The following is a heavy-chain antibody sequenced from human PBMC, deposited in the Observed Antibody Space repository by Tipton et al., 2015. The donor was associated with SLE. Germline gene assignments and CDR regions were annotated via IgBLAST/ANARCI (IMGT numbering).Heavy chain of an antibody. J-gene: IGHJ4*02. CDR1: GFTFSSYS. CDR3: VKAFPYDSANN. CDR2: ITSSSSTI. V-gene: IGHV3-48*01. Sequence: SLRLSCAASGFTFSSYSMNWVRQAPGKGLEWVSYITSSSSTIYYADSVKGRFTISRDNAKNSLYLQMNSLRAEDTAVYYCVKAFPYDSANNWGQGTLVTVSS. D-gene: IGHD5-12*01.